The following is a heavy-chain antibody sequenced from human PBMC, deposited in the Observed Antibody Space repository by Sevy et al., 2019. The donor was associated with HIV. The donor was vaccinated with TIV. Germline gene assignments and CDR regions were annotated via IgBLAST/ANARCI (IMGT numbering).Heavy chain of an antibody. CDR3: AKGGTSIAARPLGYYGMDV. V-gene: IGHV3-43D*04. CDR2: ISWDGGST. CDR1: GFTFDDYA. D-gene: IGHD6-6*01. J-gene: IGHJ6*02. Sequence: GGSLRLSCAASGFTFDDYAMHWVRQAPGKGLEWVCLISWDGGSTYYADTVKGRFTISRDNSKNSLYLQMNSLRAEDTALYYCAKGGTSIAARPLGYYGMDVWGQGTTVTVSS.